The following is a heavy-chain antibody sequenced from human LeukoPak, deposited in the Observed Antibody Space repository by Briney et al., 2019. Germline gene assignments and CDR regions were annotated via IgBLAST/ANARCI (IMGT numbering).Heavy chain of an antibody. CDR1: GYTFTSYG. D-gene: IGHD3-22*01. V-gene: IGHV1-18*01. J-gene: IGHJ2*01. CDR2: ISAYNGNT. Sequence: ASVKVSCKASGYTFTSYGISWVRQAPGQGLEWMGWISAYNGNTNYAQKLQGRVTMTTDTSTSTAYMELRSLRSDDTAVYYCARRPTYYDSSGYGCYWYFDLWGRGTLVTVSS. CDR3: ARRPTYYDSSGYGCYWYFDL.